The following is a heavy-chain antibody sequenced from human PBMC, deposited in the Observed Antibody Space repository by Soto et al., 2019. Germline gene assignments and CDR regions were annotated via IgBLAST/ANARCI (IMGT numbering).Heavy chain of an antibody. J-gene: IGHJ4*02. CDR2: INPNSGGT. Sequence: ASVKVSCKASAYTFTGYYMHWVRQAPGQGLEWMGWINPNSGGTNYAQKFQGWVTMTRDTSISTAYMELSRLRSDDTAVYYCARGFDDSVYFDYWGQGTLVTVSS. CDR3: ARGFDDSVYFDY. D-gene: IGHD3-9*01. V-gene: IGHV1-2*04. CDR1: AYTFTGYY.